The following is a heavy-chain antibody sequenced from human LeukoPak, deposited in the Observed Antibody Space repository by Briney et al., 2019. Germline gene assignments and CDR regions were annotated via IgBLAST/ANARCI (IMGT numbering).Heavy chain of an antibody. CDR2: IYYSGTT. CDR1: GGSINSYY. Sequence: SETLSLTCTVSGGSINSYYWSWIRQPPGKGLEWIGFIYYSGTTNYNPSLKSRVTISLDTSKKQFSLKLSSVTAADTAVYYSARGGWGPLDYWGQGTLVTVSS. CDR3: ARGGWGPLDY. D-gene: IGHD3-16*01. J-gene: IGHJ4*02. V-gene: IGHV4-59*01.